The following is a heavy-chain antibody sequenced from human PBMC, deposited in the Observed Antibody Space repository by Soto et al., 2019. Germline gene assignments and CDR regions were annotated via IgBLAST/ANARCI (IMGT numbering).Heavy chain of an antibody. CDR1: GGSISSYY. D-gene: IGHD2-2*01. CDR3: ASMLLGYCSSTSCREGWLDP. V-gene: IGHV4-59*01. J-gene: IGHJ5*02. Sequence: SETLSLTCTVSGGSISSYYWSWIRQPPGRGLEWIGYIYYSGSTNYNPSLKSRVTISVDTSKNQFSLKLSSVTAADTAVYYCASMLLGYCSSTSCREGWLDPWGQGTLVTVSS. CDR2: IYYSGST.